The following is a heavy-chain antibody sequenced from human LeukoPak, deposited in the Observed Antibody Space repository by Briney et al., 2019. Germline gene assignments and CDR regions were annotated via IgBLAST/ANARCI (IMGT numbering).Heavy chain of an antibody. D-gene: IGHD2/OR15-2a*01. CDR1: GFTFGSFG. CDR2: IWYDGTNK. Sequence: GGSLRLSCAASGFTFGSFGMHWVRQAPGKGLEWVAVIWYDGTNKYYADSVKGRFTISRDNSRNTLHLQMNSLRVEDTAVYYCARALYGGQNDAFDIWGQGTMVTVPS. V-gene: IGHV3-33*01. J-gene: IGHJ3*02. CDR3: ARALYGGQNDAFDI.